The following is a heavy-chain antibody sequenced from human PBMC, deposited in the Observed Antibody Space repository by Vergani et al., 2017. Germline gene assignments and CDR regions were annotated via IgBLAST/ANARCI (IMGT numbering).Heavy chain of an antibody. D-gene: IGHD2-2*01. CDR1: GFTFGSYS. CDR3: ASGVPGYQLATQYFQH. Sequence: EVQLVESGGGLVKPGGSLGLSCVASGFTFGSYSMNWVRQAPGKGLEWVSFISSSSSYRYYADSVKGRFTISRDNGEYSLLLQMNSLRPEDTAVYYCASGVPGYQLATQYFQHWGQGTLVTVSS. J-gene: IGHJ1*01. CDR2: ISSSSSYR. V-gene: IGHV3-21*01.